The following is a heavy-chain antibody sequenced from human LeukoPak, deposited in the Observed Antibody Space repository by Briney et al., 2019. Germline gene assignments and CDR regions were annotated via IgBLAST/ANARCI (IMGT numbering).Heavy chain of an antibody. J-gene: IGHJ4*02. D-gene: IGHD2-2*01. V-gene: IGHV3-23*01. CDR1: GFTFSSYA. CDR2: ISGSGGST. CDR3: AKHPSKYCSSTSCYFYY. Sequence: GGSLRLSCAVSGFTFSSYAMSWVRQAPGKGLEWVSAISGSGGSTYYADSVKGRFTISRDNSKNTLYLQMNSLRAEDTAVYYCAKHPSKYCSSTSCYFYYWGQGTLVTVSS.